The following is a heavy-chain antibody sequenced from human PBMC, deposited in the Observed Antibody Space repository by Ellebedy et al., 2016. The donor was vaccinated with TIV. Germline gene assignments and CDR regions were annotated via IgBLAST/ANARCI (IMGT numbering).Heavy chain of an antibody. CDR3: AKDMSVGLYTFDM. V-gene: IGHV3-23*01. Sequence: GGSLRLSXVASGFTFSKYAMTWVRQAPGKGLEWVSGIRSGGESTYYADSVKGRFTISRDNSKSTLFLQMNSLRVEGTAVYFCAKDMSVGLYTFDMWGQGTMVTVSS. CDR2: IRSGGEST. D-gene: IGHD2-2*02. CDR1: GFTFSKYA. J-gene: IGHJ3*02.